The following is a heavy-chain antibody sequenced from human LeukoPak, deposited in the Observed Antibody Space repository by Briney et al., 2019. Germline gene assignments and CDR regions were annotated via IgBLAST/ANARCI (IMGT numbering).Heavy chain of an antibody. Sequence: PGGSLRLSCAASGFTFSSYWMRWVRQAPGKGLEGVANIKNDGSEEYYVDSVKGRFTTSRDNAKNSLYLQMNSLRAEDTAIYYCARIYYFGDNNWRYFDNWGQGTLVTVSS. V-gene: IGHV3-7*01. D-gene: IGHD3-10*01. J-gene: IGHJ4*02. CDR1: GFTFSSYW. CDR3: ARIYYFGDNNWRYFDN. CDR2: IKNDGSEE.